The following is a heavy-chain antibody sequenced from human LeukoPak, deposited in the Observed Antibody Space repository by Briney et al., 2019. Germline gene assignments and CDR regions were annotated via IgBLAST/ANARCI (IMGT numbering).Heavy chain of an antibody. V-gene: IGHV3-30-3*01. CDR3: ARGGIWYQLLNGMDV. CDR1: GFTFSSYA. J-gene: IGHJ6*02. CDR2: ISYDGSNK. Sequence: GRSLRLSCAASGFTFSSYAMHWVRQAPGKGLEWVAVISYDGSNKYYADSVKGRFTISRDNSKNTLYLQMNSLRAEDTAVYYCARGGIWYQLLNGMDVWGQGTTVTVPS. D-gene: IGHD2-2*01.